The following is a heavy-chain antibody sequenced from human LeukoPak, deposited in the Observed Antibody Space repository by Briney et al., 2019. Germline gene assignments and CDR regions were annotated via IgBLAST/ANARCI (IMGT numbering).Heavy chain of an antibody. J-gene: IGHJ5*02. D-gene: IGHD1-1*01. Sequence: GGSLRLSCAASGFTFSSYSMNWVRQAPGKGLEWVSSISSSSSYIYYADSVKGRFTISRDNSKNTLYLQMNSLRAEDTAVYYCAKVSGGRLESNNWFDPWGQGTLVTVSS. CDR1: GFTFSSYS. V-gene: IGHV3-21*04. CDR2: ISSSSSYI. CDR3: AKVSGGRLESNNWFDP.